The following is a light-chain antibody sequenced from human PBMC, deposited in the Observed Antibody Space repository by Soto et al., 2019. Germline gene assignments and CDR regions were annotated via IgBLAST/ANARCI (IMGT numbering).Light chain of an antibody. Sequence: DIQMTQSPSSLSASVGDRVTITCQASQNIRNYLNWYQHKLGKAPRLLISDASHLEAEVPSSFSATGSGTDFTLTISDLQPGDRATYFCQQYDELPYTFGGGTRLEI. CDR2: DAS. CDR1: QNIRNY. V-gene: IGKV1-33*01. J-gene: IGKJ2*01. CDR3: QQYDELPYT.